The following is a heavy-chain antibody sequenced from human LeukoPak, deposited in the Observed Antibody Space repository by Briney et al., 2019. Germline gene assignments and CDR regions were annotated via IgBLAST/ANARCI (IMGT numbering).Heavy chain of an antibody. CDR1: GFTFSSYA. CDR3: ARDMTYYYGMDV. J-gene: IGHJ6*02. Sequence: GGSLRLSCAASGFTFSSYAMSWVRQAPGKGLEWVSGISGSGTGTKYADSVKGRFTISRDNSKNTLYLQMNSLRAEDTAVYYCARDMTYYYGMDVWGQGTTVTVSS. V-gene: IGHV3-23*01. CDR2: ISGSGTGT. D-gene: IGHD3-16*01.